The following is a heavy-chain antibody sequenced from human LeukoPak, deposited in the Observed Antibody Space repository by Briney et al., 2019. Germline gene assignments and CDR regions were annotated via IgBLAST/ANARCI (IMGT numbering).Heavy chain of an antibody. V-gene: IGHV5-51*01. D-gene: IGHD1-26*01. CDR3: ARPLQGIVGATGFDY. Sequence: GESLKISCQGSEYSFATYWIAWLRQMPGKGLEWMGIIYPSDSDTSYSPSFQGQVTISADKSIKTAYLQWSSLKASDTAMYYCARPLQGIVGATGFDYWGQGTLVTVSS. CDR1: EYSFATYW. J-gene: IGHJ4*02. CDR2: IYPSDSDT.